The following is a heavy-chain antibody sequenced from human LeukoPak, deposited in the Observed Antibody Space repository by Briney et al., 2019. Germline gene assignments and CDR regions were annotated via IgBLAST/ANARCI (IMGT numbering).Heavy chain of an antibody. J-gene: IGHJ4*02. CDR1: GGSINSGDYY. CDR3: ARGLWFGDENPPYFDY. CDR2: IYTSGTT. D-gene: IGHD3-10*01. Sequence: SETLSLTCTVSGGSINSGDYYWSWIRQPAGKGLEWIGRIYTSGTTNYNPSLKSRVTISIDTSKNQFSLKLSSVTAADTAVYYCARGLWFGDENPPYFDYWGQGTLVTVSS. V-gene: IGHV4-61*02.